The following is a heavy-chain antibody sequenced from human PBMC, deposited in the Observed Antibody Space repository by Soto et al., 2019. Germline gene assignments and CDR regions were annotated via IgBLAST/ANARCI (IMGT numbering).Heavy chain of an antibody. CDR1: GFTFSSYA. V-gene: IGHV3-30-3*01. J-gene: IGHJ4*02. Sequence: QVQLVESGGGVVQPGRSLRLSCAAGGFTFSSYAMYWVRQAPGKWLEWVAVISYDGSNKYYADSVKGRFTISRDNSKNTLYLQMNSLRAEDTAVYYYARDPGSGWPPFDYWGQGTLVTFSS. CDR3: ARDPGSGWPPFDY. D-gene: IGHD6-19*01. CDR2: ISYDGSNK.